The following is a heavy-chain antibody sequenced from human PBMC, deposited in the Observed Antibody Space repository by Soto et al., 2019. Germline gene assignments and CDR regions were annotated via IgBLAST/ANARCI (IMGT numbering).Heavy chain of an antibody. D-gene: IGHD5-18*01. CDR2: ISSSSSYT. Sequence: GGSLRLSCAASGFTFSDYYMSWIRQAPGKGLEWVSYISSSSSYTNYADSVKGRSTISRDNAKNSLYLQMNSLRAEDTAVYYCAKEEGGVPWIQLWQPALRGYFDYWGQGTLVTVSS. CDR3: AKEEGGVPWIQLWQPALRGYFDY. J-gene: IGHJ4*02. V-gene: IGHV3-11*06. CDR1: GFTFSDYY.